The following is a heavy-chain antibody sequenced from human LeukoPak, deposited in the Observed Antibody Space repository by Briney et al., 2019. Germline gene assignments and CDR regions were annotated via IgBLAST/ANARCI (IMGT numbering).Heavy chain of an antibody. D-gene: IGHD6-13*01. J-gene: IGHJ6*01. CDR2: INHSGRT. CDR1: GGSLSGYH. V-gene: IGHV4-34*01. Sequence: PSETLSLTCAVYGGSLSGYHWSWIRQPPGKGLEWIGEINHSGRTNYNPSLKSRVTISLDMSRNQISLKLSSVTAAATAVYYCACFRIEVAGRYYYDAMDVWGQGTTVTVSS. CDR3: ACFRIEVAGRYYYDAMDV.